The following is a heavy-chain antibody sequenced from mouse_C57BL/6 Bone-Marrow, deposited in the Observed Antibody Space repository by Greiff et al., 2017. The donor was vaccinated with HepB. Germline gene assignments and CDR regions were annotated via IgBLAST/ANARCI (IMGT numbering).Heavy chain of an antibody. J-gene: IGHJ2*01. V-gene: IGHV14-2*01. CDR2: IDPEDGET. Sequence: VQLQQSGAELVKPGASVKLSCTASGFNIKDYYMHWVKQRTEQGLEWIGRIDPEDGETKYAPKFQVKATITADTASNTAYLQLSSLTSEDTAVYYCARSGYDYDYEGFVDYWGQGTPLTVSS. CDR1: GFNIKDYY. D-gene: IGHD2-4*01. CDR3: ARSGYDYDYEGFVDY.